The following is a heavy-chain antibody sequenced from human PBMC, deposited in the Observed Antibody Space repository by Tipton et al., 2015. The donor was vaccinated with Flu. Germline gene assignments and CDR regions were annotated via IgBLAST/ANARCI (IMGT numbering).Heavy chain of an antibody. CDR3: ARRDYSNYVSEPKNWFDP. Sequence: TLSLTCSVYGESMGINYVWGWIRQPPGQGLEWIGNVHRSGSPYYNASLKSRVTMSVDTSKNVFSLKMYSVTATDTAVYYCARRDYSNYVSEPKNWFDPWGQGAPVTVSS. V-gene: IGHV4-38-2*01. CDR2: VHRSGSP. D-gene: IGHD4-11*01. J-gene: IGHJ5*02. CDR1: GESMGINYV.